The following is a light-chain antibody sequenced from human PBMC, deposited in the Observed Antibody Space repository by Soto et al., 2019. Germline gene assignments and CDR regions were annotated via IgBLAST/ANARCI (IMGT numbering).Light chain of an antibody. CDR1: QSVSSN. CDR2: GAS. Sequence: EIVMTQSPATLSVSPGERATLSCRASQSVSSNLAWYQQKPGQAPRLLIYGASNRATGIPARFSGSGSGTDFTLTISSLQSEDFAVYYCQQYNNWPGTFGQGTRLEIK. V-gene: IGKV3-15*01. CDR3: QQYNNWPGT. J-gene: IGKJ5*01.